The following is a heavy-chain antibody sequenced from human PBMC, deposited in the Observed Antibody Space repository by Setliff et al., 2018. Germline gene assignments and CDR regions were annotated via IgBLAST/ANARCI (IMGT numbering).Heavy chain of an antibody. CDR1: GASINSLSW. CDR3: ARGRIAERPEPIDY. Sequence: PSETLSLTCTVSGASINSLSWWSWVRQPPGKGLEWIGEIYHDGNDKYTPSVHYSPSLKGRVTISIDKSNNQFSLKLTSMTAADTAVYYCARGRIAERPEPIDYWGQGTLVTVSS. D-gene: IGHD6-6*01. V-gene: IGHV4-4*02. CDR2: IYHDGND. J-gene: IGHJ4*02.